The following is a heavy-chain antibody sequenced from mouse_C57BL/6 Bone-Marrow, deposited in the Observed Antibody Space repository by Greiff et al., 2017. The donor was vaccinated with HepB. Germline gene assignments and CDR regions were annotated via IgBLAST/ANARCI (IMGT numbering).Heavy chain of an antibody. Sequence: EVKLMESGGGLVQPGGSLKLSCAASGFTFSDYYMYWVRQTPEKRLEWVAYISNGGGSTYYPDTVKGRFTISRDNAKNTLYLQMSRLKSEDTAMYYCARRYGNYGGFAYWGQGTLVTVSA. CDR2: ISNGGGST. D-gene: IGHD2-10*02. V-gene: IGHV5-12*01. J-gene: IGHJ3*01. CDR1: GFTFSDYY. CDR3: ARRYGNYGGFAY.